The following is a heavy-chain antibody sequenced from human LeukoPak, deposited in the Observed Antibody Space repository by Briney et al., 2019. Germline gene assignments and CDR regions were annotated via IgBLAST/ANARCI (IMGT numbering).Heavy chain of an antibody. D-gene: IGHD2-15*01. CDR1: GFTFSSYA. V-gene: IGHV3-30-3*01. J-gene: IGHJ3*02. CDR3: ARGSVVVAATLVYAFDI. CDR2: ISYDGSNK. Sequence: GGSLRLSCAASGFTFSSYAMHWVRQAPGKGLEWVAVISYDGSNKYYADSVKGRFTISRDNSKNTLYLQMNSLRAEDTAVYYCARGSVVVAATLVYAFDIWGQGTMVTVSS.